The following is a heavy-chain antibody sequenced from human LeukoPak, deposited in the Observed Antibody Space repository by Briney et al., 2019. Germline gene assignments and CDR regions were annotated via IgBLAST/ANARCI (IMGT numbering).Heavy chain of an antibody. CDR3: ASKEGTMVRGVFYYYMDV. CDR1: GGSISSYY. V-gene: IGHV4-39*01. J-gene: IGHJ6*03. Sequence: SETLSLTCTVSGGSISSYYWGWIRQPPGKGLEWIGSIYYSGSTYYNPSLKSRVTISVDTSKNQFSLKLSSVTAADTAVYYCASKEGTMVRGVFYYYMDVWGKGTTVTISS. D-gene: IGHD3-10*01. CDR2: IYYSGST.